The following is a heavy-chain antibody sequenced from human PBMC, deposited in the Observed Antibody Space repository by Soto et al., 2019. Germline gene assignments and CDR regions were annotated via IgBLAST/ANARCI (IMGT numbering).Heavy chain of an antibody. Sequence: QVQLQESGPGLVKPSETLSLTCTVSRDSISSYYWSWIRQPPGKGPEWIGYVYHSGITNYNPSLESRVTISVDTSKSQFSLKLNSVTAADTAVYYCAARPSGGWVGGFDYWFQGTLVTVSS. D-gene: IGHD3-10*01. CDR2: VYHSGIT. J-gene: IGHJ4*02. CDR1: RDSISSYY. CDR3: AARPSGGWVGGFDY. V-gene: IGHV4-59*01.